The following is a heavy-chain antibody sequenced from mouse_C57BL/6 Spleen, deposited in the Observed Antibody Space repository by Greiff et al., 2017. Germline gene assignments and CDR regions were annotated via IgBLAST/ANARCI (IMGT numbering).Heavy chain of an antibody. Sequence: EVQLQQSGPELVKPGASVKISCKASGYTFTDYYMNWVKQSHGKSLEWIGDINPNNGGTSYNQKFKGKATLTVDKSSSTAYMELHSLTSEDSAVYYCARKRGSNYWYFDVWGTGTTVTVSS. CDR2: INPNNGGT. V-gene: IGHV1-26*01. CDR1: GYTFTDYY. D-gene: IGHD2-5*01. CDR3: ARKRGSNYWYFDV. J-gene: IGHJ1*03.